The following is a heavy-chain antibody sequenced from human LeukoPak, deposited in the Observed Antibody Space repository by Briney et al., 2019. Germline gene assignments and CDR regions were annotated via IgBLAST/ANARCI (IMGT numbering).Heavy chain of an antibody. D-gene: IGHD3-16*02. J-gene: IGHJ2*01. V-gene: IGHV1-8*01. CDR1: GHTFTSYD. Sequence: ASVKVSCKASGHTFTSYDINWVRQATGQGLEWMGWMNPNSGNTGYAQKFQGRVTMTRNTSISTAYMELSSLRSEDTAVYYCARGMGGRLGELSLRYFDLWGRGTLVTVSS. CDR2: MNPNSGNT. CDR3: ARGMGGRLGELSLRYFDL.